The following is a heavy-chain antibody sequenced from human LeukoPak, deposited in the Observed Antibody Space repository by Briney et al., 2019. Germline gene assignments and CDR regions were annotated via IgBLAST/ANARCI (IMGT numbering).Heavy chain of an antibody. CDR2: ISAYNGNT. V-gene: IGHV1-18*01. CDR3: ATHSTRIAVRPSDYYYYMDV. Sequence: ASVKVSCKASGYTFTSYGLSWVRQAPGQGLEWMGWISAYNGNTNYAQKFQGRVTMTTDTSTSTAYMELRSLRSDDTAVYYCATHSTRIAVRPSDYYYYMDVWGKGTTVTVSS. J-gene: IGHJ6*03. CDR1: GYTFTSYG. D-gene: IGHD6-6*01.